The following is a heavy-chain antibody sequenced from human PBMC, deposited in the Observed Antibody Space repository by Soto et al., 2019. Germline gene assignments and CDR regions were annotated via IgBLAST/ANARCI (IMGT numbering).Heavy chain of an antibody. CDR1: GFTFSNYA. D-gene: IGHD3-22*01. CDR2: ISGAGGAT. CDR3: AKNPGYYYDSTGYHFDY. Sequence: GGSLRLSCAASGFTFSNYAMSWVRQAPGKGLEWVSTISGAGGATFYADSVKGRFTISRDNSKSTLSLQMNSLRAEDTAVYYCAKNPGYYYDSTGYHFDYWGQGTLVTVSS. V-gene: IGHV3-23*01. J-gene: IGHJ4*02.